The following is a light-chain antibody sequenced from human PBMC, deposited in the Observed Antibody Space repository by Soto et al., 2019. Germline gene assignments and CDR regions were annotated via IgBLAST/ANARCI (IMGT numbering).Light chain of an antibody. CDR3: LSYDSSLRGWV. CDR1: SSNIGAGYD. J-gene: IGLJ3*02. CDR2: GNS. Sequence: QSVLTQPPSVSGAPGQRVTISCTGSSSNIGAGYDVHWYQQLPGTAPKLLIYGNSNRPSGVPDRFSGSKSGTSASLAITGLQTEDEGDYYCLSYDSSLRGWVFGGGTKLTVL. V-gene: IGLV1-40*01.